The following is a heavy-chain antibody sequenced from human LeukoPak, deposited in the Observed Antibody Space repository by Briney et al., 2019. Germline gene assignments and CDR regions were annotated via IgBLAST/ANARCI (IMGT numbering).Heavy chain of an antibody. D-gene: IGHD2-2*01. V-gene: IGHV3-21*01. CDR2: ISSSSSYI. CDR3: AREGRVVPLGY. Sequence: GGSLRLTCAASGFTFSSYSMNWVRQAPGKGLEWVSSISSSSSYIYYADSVKGRFTISRDNAKNSLYLQMNSLRAEDTAVYYCAREGRVVPLGYWGQGTLVTVSS. J-gene: IGHJ4*02. CDR1: GFTFSSYS.